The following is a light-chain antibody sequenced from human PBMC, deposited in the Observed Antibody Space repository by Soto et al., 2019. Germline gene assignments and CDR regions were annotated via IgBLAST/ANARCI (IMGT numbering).Light chain of an antibody. CDR1: QDIRSD. CDR2: AAS. V-gene: IGKV1-17*01. CDR3: QQLNSYPRVT. J-gene: IGKJ4*01. Sequence: DIQVTQSPSSLSASVGDRVTITCRASQDIRSDLGWYQQKPGKPPKLLIYAASTLQSGVPSRFSGSGSGTEFTLTISSLQPEDFATYYCQQLNSYPRVTFGGGTKVEIK.